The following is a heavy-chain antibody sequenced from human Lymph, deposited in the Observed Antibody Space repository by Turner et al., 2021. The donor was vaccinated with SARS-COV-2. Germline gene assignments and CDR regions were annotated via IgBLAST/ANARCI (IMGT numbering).Heavy chain of an antibody. J-gene: IGHJ4*02. CDR3: AKGGGWGYQLGVYFDY. V-gene: IGHV3-23*01. Sequence: EVKLLESGGGLVQPGGSLRLSCAASGFTFSSFAMSWVRQAPGKGLEWVSAISGRGGSTYNADSVKGRFTISRDNSKNTLYLQMNSLRAEDTAVYYCAKGGGWGYQLGVYFDYWGQGTLVTVSS. D-gene: IGHD2-2*01. CDR1: GFTFSSFA. CDR2: ISGRGGST.